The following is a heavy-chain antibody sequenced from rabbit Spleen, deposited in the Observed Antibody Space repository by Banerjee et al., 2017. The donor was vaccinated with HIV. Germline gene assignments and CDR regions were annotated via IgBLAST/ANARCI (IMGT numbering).Heavy chain of an antibody. CDR1: GFSFSSSDY. V-gene: IGHV1S40*01. J-gene: IGHJ4*01. CDR3: ARRPWTNSVGYSFDL. D-gene: IGHD7-1*01. Sequence: QSLEESGGDLVKPEGSLTLTCTASGFSFSSSDYMCWVRQAPGKGLEWIACIYIGNGGTWYANWAKGRFTISKTSTTVTLQMTSLTVADTATYFCARRPWTNSVGYSFDLWGQGTLVTVS. CDR2: IYIGNGGT.